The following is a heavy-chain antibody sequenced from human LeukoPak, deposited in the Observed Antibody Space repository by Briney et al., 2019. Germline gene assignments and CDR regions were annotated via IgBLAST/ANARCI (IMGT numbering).Heavy chain of an antibody. V-gene: IGHV3-74*03. J-gene: IGHJ4*02. CDR1: GFTFSSYS. Sequence: GGSLRLSCAASGFTFSSYSMNWVRQAPGKGLEWVSRILADGTTTMYADSVKGRFTISRDNAKNTLYLQMNSLRAEDTAAYYCARGNYGFDYWGQGTLVIVSS. CDR3: ARGNYGFDY. CDR2: ILADGTTT. D-gene: IGHD1-7*01.